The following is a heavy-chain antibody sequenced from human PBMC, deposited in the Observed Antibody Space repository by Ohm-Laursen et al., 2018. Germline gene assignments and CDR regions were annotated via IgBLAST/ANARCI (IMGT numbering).Heavy chain of an antibody. CDR3: ARVEAAAGTFDY. CDR2: LSDNGAKT. J-gene: IGHJ4*02. CDR1: GFTFRRDA. D-gene: IGHD6-13*01. V-gene: IGHV3-23*01. Sequence: SLRLSCAASGFTFRRDAMSWVRQAPGRGLEWVSSLSDNGAKTYYADSVKGRFTISRDNAKNSLYLQMNSLRAEDTAVYYCARVEAAAGTFDYWGQGTLVTVSS.